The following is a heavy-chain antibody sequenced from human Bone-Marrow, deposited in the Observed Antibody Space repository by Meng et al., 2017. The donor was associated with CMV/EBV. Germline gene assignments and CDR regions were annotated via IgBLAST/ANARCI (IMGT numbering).Heavy chain of an antibody. V-gene: IGHV1-69*10. J-gene: IGHJ5*02. Sequence: SVKVSCKASGYTFTSYGISWVRQAPGQGLEWMGGIIPILGIANYAQKFQGRVTITADKSTSTAYMELSSLRSEDTAVYYCAREWGITIFGVVIKRSSGLDPWGQGTLVTVSS. CDR1: GYTFTSYG. D-gene: IGHD3-3*01. CDR2: IIPILGIA. CDR3: AREWGITIFGVVIKRSSGLDP.